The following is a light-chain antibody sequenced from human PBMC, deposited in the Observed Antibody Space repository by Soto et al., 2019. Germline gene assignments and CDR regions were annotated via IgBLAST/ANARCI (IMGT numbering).Light chain of an antibody. V-gene: IGKV1-27*01. Sequence: DIQMTQSPSSLSASVGDRVTLTCRASQGISNYLAWYQQKPGKVPKLLTYAASTLQSGVPSRFSGSGAGTECSLSLSSLQTEDVATYYCQKYNSAPRTFGQGTKVDSK. J-gene: IGKJ1*01. CDR3: QKYNSAPRT. CDR1: QGISNY. CDR2: AAS.